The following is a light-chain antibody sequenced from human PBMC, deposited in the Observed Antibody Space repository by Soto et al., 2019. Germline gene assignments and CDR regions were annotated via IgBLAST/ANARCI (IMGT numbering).Light chain of an antibody. CDR2: GNN. J-gene: IGLJ2*01. Sequence: QAVVTQPPSVSGAPGQRVTISCTGSSSNIGTGYDVHWYQQLPGTAPKLLIYGNNNRPSGVPDRFSGSKSGTSASLAITGLQAEDEADYYCQPYDSSLSGSGVFGGGTKVTVL. CDR3: QPYDSSLSGSGV. CDR1: SSNIGTGYD. V-gene: IGLV1-40*01.